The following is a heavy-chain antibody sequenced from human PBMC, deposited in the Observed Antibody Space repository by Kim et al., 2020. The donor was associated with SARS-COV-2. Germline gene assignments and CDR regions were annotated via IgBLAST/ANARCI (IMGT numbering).Heavy chain of an antibody. D-gene: IGHD3-10*01. J-gene: IGHJ3*02. CDR3: TTELWFGADACDI. CDR1: GFTFSNAW. Sequence: GGSLRLSCAASGFTFSNAWMSWVRQAPGKGLEWVGRIKSKTDGGTTDYAAPVKGRFTISRDDSKNTLYLQMNSLKTEDTAVYYCTTELWFGADACDIWGQGRMVTDSS. CDR2: IKSKTDGGTT. V-gene: IGHV3-15*01.